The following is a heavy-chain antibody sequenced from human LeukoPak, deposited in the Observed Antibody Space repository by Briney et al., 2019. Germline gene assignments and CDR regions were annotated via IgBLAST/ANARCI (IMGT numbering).Heavy chain of an antibody. J-gene: IGHJ5*02. V-gene: IGHV3-30*02. Sequence: PGGSLRLSCAASGFTFCIYGMHWVRQAPGKGLEWVAFIRYDGSNKYYADSVKGRFTISRDNSKNTLYLQMNSPRAEDTAVYYCAKGGYYDFWSGYSNWFDPWGQGTLVTVSS. CDR2: IRYDGSNK. CDR3: AKGGYYDFWSGYSNWFDP. CDR1: GFTFCIYG. D-gene: IGHD3-3*01.